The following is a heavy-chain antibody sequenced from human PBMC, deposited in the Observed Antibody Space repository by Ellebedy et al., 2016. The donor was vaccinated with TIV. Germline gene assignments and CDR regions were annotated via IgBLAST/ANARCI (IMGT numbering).Heavy chain of an antibody. Sequence: ASVKVSCXASGYTFTNFGITWVRQAPGQGLEWMGWISTSNGDTKYAQKFEDRVTMTTDTSTSTAYMELRSLRSDDTALYFCARVGAYFYGSGSYLANWGQGSLVTVSS. CDR2: ISTSNGDT. V-gene: IGHV1-18*01. CDR1: GYTFTNFG. J-gene: IGHJ4*02. CDR3: ARVGAYFYGSGSYLAN. D-gene: IGHD3-10*01.